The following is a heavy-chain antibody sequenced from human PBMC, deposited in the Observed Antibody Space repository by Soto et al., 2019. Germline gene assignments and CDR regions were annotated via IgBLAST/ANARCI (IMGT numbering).Heavy chain of an antibody. CDR1: GYTFTGYY. J-gene: IGHJ4*02. CDR3: ARPGGVGYSSGWYDFDY. D-gene: IGHD6-19*01. CDR2: INPNSGGT. Sequence: GASVKVSCKASGYTFTGYYMHWVRQAPGQGLEWMGWINPNSGGTNYAQKFQGRVTMTRDTSISTAYMELSRLRSDDTAVYYCARPGGVGYSSGWYDFDYWGQGTLVTVSS. V-gene: IGHV1-2*02.